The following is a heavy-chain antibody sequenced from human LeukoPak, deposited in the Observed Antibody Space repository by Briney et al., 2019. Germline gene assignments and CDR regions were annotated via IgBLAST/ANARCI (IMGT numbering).Heavy chain of an antibody. Sequence: GGSLRLSCTASGFSFSNYWMSWVRQAPGKGLEWVASIKQDESEKYYVDSVKGRFSTSRDNAKSSLYLQMNALRGEDTAVYYCARLVGDVTTWDCWGQGTLVTVSS. CDR2: IKQDESEK. CDR1: GFSFSNYW. V-gene: IGHV3-7*03. J-gene: IGHJ4*02. D-gene: IGHD1-26*01. CDR3: ARLVGDVTTWDC.